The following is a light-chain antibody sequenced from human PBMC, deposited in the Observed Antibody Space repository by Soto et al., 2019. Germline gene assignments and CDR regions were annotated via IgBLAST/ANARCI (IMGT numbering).Light chain of an antibody. CDR2: QDS. CDR3: QAWDSRTAVV. J-gene: IGLJ2*01. Sequence: SSELTQPPSVSVSPGQTASITCSGDKLGDKYACWYQQKPGQSPVLVIYQDSKRPSGIPERFSGSNSGNTATLTISGTQAMDEADYYCQAWDSRTAVVFGGGTKLTVL. CDR1: KLGDKY. V-gene: IGLV3-1*01.